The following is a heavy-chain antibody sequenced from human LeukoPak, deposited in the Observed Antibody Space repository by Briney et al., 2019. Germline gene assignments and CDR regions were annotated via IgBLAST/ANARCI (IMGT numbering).Heavy chain of an antibody. D-gene: IGHD3-22*01. Sequence: GGSLRLSCAASGFTFSNYPMNWVRQAPGRGLEWVSSITSSSSYIYYADSVKGRFTISRDNSKNTLYLQMNSLRAEDTAVYYCVRDDDRPDNGLDYWGQGTLVTVSS. CDR1: GFTFSNYP. CDR3: VRDDDRPDNGLDY. J-gene: IGHJ4*02. V-gene: IGHV3-21*01. CDR2: ITSSSSYI.